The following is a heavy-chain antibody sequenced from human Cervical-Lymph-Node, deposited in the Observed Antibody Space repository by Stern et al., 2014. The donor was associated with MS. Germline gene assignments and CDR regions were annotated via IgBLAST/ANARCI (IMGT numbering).Heavy chain of an antibody. CDR3: ARGSGSYDFSGWFDP. CDR2: LVPNFGTT. J-gene: IGHJ5*02. Sequence: VQLEESGAEVKRPGSSVKVSCRASGGTFSFYAISWVRQAPGQGLEWMGGLVPNFGTTHNAQDFQDRVTMTADESTKTAYMELSSLRSEDTAVYYCARGSGSYDFSGWFDPWGQGTLVTVSS. D-gene: IGHD3-3*01. V-gene: IGHV1-69*01. CDR1: GGTFSFYA.